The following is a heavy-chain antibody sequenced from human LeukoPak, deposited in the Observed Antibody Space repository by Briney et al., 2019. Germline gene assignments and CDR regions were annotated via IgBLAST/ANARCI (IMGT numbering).Heavy chain of an antibody. CDR3: VRGWQQLGS. Sequence: GGSLRLSCAASGFTFSSYSMNWIRQPPGKGLEWVSSIISSSSSMYYADSVKGRFTVSRDNAKNSLYLQMNSLTAEDTAVYYCVRGWQQLGSWGRGTLVTVSS. D-gene: IGHD1-1*01. J-gene: IGHJ5*02. CDR1: GFTFSSYS. V-gene: IGHV3-21*04. CDR2: IISSSSSM.